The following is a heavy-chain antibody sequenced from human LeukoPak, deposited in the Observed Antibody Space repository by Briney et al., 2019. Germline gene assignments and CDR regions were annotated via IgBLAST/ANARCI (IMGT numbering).Heavy chain of an antibody. CDR2: ISWNSGSI. D-gene: IGHD1-14*01. J-gene: IGHJ6*03. CDR3: AKASTTSHYYYYMDV. V-gene: IGHV3-9*01. Sequence: GRSLRLSCAASGFTFDDYAMHWVRQAPGKGLEGVSGISWNSGSIGYADSVKGRFTISRDNAKNSLYLQMNSLRAEDTALYYCAKASTTSHYYYYMDVWGKGTTVTVSS. CDR1: GFTFDDYA.